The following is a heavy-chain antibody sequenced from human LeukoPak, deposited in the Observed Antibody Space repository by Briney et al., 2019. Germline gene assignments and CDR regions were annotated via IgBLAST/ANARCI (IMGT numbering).Heavy chain of an antibody. J-gene: IGHJ3*02. CDR3: AKDRYRPMDAFDI. Sequence: GGSLRLSCAASGFTFSSYGMHWVRQAPGKGLEWVSAISGSGGSTYYADSVKGRFTISRDNSKNTLYLQMNSLRAEDTAVYYCAKDRYRPMDAFDIWGQGTMVTVSS. D-gene: IGHD1-1*01. CDR2: ISGSGGST. V-gene: IGHV3-23*01. CDR1: GFTFSSYG.